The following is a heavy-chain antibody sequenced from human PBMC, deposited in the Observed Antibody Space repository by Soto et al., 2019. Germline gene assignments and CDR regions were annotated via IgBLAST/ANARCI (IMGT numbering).Heavy chain of an antibody. D-gene: IGHD3-10*01. CDR2: ISYDGSNK. V-gene: IGHV3-30*18. J-gene: IGHJ6*03. CDR3: AKEGSNLVNYYYYYMDV. CDR1: GFTFSSYG. Sequence: QVQLVESGGGVVQPGRSLRLSCAASGFTFSSYGMHWVRQAPGKGLEWVAVISYDGSNKYYADSVKGRFTISRDNSKNTLYLQMNSLRDEDTAVYYCAKEGSNLVNYYYYYMDVWGKGTTVTVSS.